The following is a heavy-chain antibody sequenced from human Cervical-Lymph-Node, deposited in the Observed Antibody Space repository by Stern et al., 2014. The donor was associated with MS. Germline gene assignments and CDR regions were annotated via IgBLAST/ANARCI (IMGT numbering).Heavy chain of an antibody. CDR2: IKSKTDGGAT. CDR3: TTGPGIALS. J-gene: IGHJ5*02. CDR1: GFTFTNAW. D-gene: IGHD6-13*01. V-gene: IGHV3-15*01. Sequence: EMQLVESGGGLVKPGGSLRLSCAASGFTFTNAWMSWVRQAPGKGLERVGRIKSKTDGGATDCAAPVKGRFTISRDDSKKTLYLQMNSLKTEDTAVFYCTTGPGIALSWGQGTLVTTSS.